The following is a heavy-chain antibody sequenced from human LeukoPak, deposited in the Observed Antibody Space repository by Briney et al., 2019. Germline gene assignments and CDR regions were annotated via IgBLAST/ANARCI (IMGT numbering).Heavy chain of an antibody. V-gene: IGHV4-4*07. D-gene: IGHD3-22*01. CDR1: GGSISSYY. CDR3: ARGPRLIDYFDY. Sequence: SETLSLTCTVSGGSISSYYWSWIRQPAGKGLEWIGRIYTSGSTNYNPSLKSRVTMSVDTSKDQFSLKLSSVTAADTAVYYCARGPRLIDYFDYWGQGTLVIVSS. J-gene: IGHJ4*02. CDR2: IYTSGST.